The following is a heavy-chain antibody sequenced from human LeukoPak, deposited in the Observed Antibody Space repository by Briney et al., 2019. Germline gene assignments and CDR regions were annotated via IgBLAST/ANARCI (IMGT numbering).Heavy chain of an antibody. CDR1: GFAFSSYA. J-gene: IGHJ3*02. CDR3: ARSGWFGAFDI. V-gene: IGHV3-23*01. D-gene: IGHD3-10*01. Sequence: GGSLRLSCAASGFAFSSYAMSWVRQAPGKGLEWVSTITTSGGTTYYPGSVKGRFTISRENAKNSLYLQMNSLRAGDTAVYYCARSGWFGAFDIWGQGTMVTVSS. CDR2: ITTSGGTT.